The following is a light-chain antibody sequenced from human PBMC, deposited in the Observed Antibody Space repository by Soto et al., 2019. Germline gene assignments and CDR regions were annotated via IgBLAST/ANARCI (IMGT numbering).Light chain of an antibody. CDR1: SSDVGGYNY. J-gene: IGLJ3*02. CDR3: CSYAGSDTWV. CDR2: EVS. Sequence: QSVLTQPASVSGSPGQSITISCTGSSSDVGGYNYVSWYQQHPGKAPKLMIYEVSNRPSGISNRFSGSKSGNTASLTLSGLQAEDEADYYCCSYAGSDTWVFGGGTKLTVL. V-gene: IGLV2-14*01.